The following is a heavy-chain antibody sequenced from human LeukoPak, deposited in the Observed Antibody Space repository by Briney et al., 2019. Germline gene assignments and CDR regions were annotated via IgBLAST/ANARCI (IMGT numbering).Heavy chain of an antibody. V-gene: IGHV4-34*01. J-gene: IGHJ4*02. CDR3: AGGYYYDSSGYYFFGRYYFDY. Sequence: SETLSLTCAVSGGSFSGYYWSWIRQPPGKGLEWIGEINHSGSTNYNPSLKSRVTISVDTSKNQFSLKLSSVTAADTAVYFSAGGYYYDSSGYYFFGRYYFDYWRQGTMVSVCS. CDR1: GGSFSGYY. D-gene: IGHD3-22*01. CDR2: INHSGST.